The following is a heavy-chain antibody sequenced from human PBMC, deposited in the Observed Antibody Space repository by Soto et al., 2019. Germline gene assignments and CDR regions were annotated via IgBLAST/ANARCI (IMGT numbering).Heavy chain of an antibody. J-gene: IGHJ4*02. CDR1: GFTFSSSS. Sequence: EVQLLGSGGRLAQPGGSLRLSCAVSGFTFSSSSMSWVRQAPGKGLEWVSSISDSGGTTYHGDSVKGRFTISRDNSKNTLYLQMNSLRAEDTAVYYCAKALYISSWFLDYWGQGTPVTVSS. CDR2: ISDSGGTT. CDR3: AKALYISSWFLDY. D-gene: IGHD2-2*01. V-gene: IGHV3-23*01.